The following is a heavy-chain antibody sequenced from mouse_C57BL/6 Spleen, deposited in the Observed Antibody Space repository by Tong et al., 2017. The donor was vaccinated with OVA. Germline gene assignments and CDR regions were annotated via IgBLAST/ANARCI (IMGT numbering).Heavy chain of an antibody. J-gene: IGHJ3*01. D-gene: IGHD5-5*01. Sequence: VQLQESGAELVRPGTSVKVSCKASGYAFTNYLIEWVKQRPGQGLEWIGVINPGSGGTNYNEKFKGKATLTADKSSSTAYMQLSSLTSEDSAVYFCARGGTSYRFAYWGHGTLVTVS. CDR3: ARGGTSYRFAY. CDR2: INPGSGGT. V-gene: IGHV1-54*01. CDR1: GYAFTNYL.